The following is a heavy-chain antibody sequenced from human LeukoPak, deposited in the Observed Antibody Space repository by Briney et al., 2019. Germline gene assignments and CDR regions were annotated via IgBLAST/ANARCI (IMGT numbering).Heavy chain of an antibody. Sequence: ASVKVSCKASGYTCTSYGISWVRQAPGQGLEWMGWISAYNGNTNYAQKLQGRVTMTTDTSTSTAYMELRSLRSDDTAVYYCARVELSLLYFDYWGQGTLVTVSS. CDR2: ISAYNGNT. V-gene: IGHV1-18*01. CDR3: ARVELSLLYFDY. D-gene: IGHD1-7*01. CDR1: GYTCTSYG. J-gene: IGHJ4*02.